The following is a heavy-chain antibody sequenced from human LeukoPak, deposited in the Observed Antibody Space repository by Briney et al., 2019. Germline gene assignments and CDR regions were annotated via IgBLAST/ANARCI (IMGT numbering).Heavy chain of an antibody. CDR1: GGTFSSYA. CDR2: IIPILGIA. J-gene: IGHJ4*02. Sequence: ASVKVSCKASGGTFSSYAISWVRQAPGQGLEWMGRIIPILGIANYAQKFQGRVTITADKSTSTAYMELSSLRSEGTAVYYCARDKEGGDCWGQGTLVTVSS. V-gene: IGHV1-69*04. CDR3: ARDKEGGDC.